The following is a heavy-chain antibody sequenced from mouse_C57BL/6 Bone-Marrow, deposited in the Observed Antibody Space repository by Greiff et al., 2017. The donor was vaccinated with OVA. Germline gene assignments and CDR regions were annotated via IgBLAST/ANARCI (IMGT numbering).Heavy chain of an antibody. CDR2: IDPDTGGT. V-gene: IGHV1-15*01. Sequence: QVQLQQSGAELVRPGASVTLSCKASGYTFTDYEMHWVKQTPVHGLEWIGAIDPDTGGTAYNQKFKGKAILTADKSSSTAYMELRSLTSEDSAVYYGTRIYYYGSSYNCDYWGQGTTLTVSS. CDR3: TRIYYYGSSYNCDY. D-gene: IGHD1-1*01. J-gene: IGHJ2*01. CDR1: GYTFTDYE.